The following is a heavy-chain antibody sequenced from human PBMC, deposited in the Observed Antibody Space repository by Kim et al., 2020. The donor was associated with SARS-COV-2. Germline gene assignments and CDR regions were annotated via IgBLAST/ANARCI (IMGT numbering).Heavy chain of an antibody. D-gene: IGHD3-22*01. CDR2: IYYSGTT. Sequence: SETLSLTCTVSGGSISSSSYYWGWIRQPPGKGLEWIGYIYYSGTTNYNPSLKPRVTISVDTSRNQFSLKLSSVTAADTAVYYCARYQGDTYYYESLGYQRGYQLDYWGQGTLVTVSA. CDR3: ARYQGDTYYYESLGYQRGYQLDY. V-gene: IGHV4-61*05. CDR1: GGSISSSSYY. J-gene: IGHJ4*02.